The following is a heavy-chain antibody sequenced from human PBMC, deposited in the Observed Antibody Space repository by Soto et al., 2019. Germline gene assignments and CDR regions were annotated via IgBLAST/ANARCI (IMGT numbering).Heavy chain of an antibody. Sequence: LRLSCAASGFTFSDYYMSWIRQAPGKGLEWVSYISSSSSYTNYADSVKGRFTISRDNAKNSLYLQMNSLRAEHTAWYYCARTTTGRRIIDYWGQGTLVTVSS. V-gene: IGHV3-11*06. D-gene: IGHD1-1*01. CDR3: ARTTTGRRIIDY. J-gene: IGHJ4*02. CDR2: ISSSSSYT. CDR1: GFTFSDYY.